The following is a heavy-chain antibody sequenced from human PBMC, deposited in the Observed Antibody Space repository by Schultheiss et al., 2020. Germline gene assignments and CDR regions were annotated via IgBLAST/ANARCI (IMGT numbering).Heavy chain of an antibody. Sequence: SETLSLTCTVSGGSISSGGYYWSWIRQPPGKGLEWIGEINHSGSTNYNPSLKSRVTISVDTSKNQFSLKLSSVTAADTAVYYCASYYDSSGYYYGAFDYWGQGTLVTVSS. CDR1: GGSISSGGYY. V-gene: IGHV4-39*07. CDR3: ASYYDSSGYYYGAFDY. D-gene: IGHD3-22*01. CDR2: INHSGST. J-gene: IGHJ4*02.